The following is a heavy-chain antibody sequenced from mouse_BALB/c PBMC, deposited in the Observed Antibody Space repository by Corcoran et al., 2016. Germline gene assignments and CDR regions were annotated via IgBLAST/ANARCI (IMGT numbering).Heavy chain of an antibody. J-gene: IGHJ1*01. CDR3: AIMRYGNYVWYFDF. V-gene: IGHV9-1*02. Sequence: QIQLVQSGPELKKPGETVKISCKASGYTFTNYGMNWVKQAPGKGLKWMGWINTYTGEPTYADDFKGRFAFSLETSASTAYLQINNLKNEDMATYFCAIMRYGNYVWYFDFWGAGTTVTVSS. D-gene: IGHD2-10*02. CDR1: GYTFTNYG. CDR2: INTYTGEP.